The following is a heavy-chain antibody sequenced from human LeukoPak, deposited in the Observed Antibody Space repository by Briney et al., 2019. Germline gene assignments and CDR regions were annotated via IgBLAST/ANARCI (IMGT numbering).Heavy chain of an antibody. CDR2: INPNSGDT. Sequence: ASVKVSCKASGGTFSSYAISWVRQAPGQGLEWMGWINPNSGDTKYAQKFQGRVTMTRDTSISTAYMELSSLRSDDTAVYYCARAEAIDYWGQGTLVTVSS. CDR1: GGTFSSYA. V-gene: IGHV1-2*02. D-gene: IGHD5-12*01. CDR3: ARAEAIDY. J-gene: IGHJ4*02.